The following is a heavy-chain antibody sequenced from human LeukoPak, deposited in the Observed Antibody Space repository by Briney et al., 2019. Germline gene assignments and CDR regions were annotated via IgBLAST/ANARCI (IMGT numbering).Heavy chain of an antibody. V-gene: IGHV3-11*01. Sequence: GGSLRLSCAVSGFTFSDYYMSWIRQAPGEGLEWVSYISSSGVTIYYADSVKGRFTVSRDNAKDSLYLQMNSLRAEDTAVYYCTTLRTSGWYQDSWGQGTLVTVSS. CDR3: TTLRTSGWYQDS. CDR2: ISSSGVTI. J-gene: IGHJ4*02. CDR1: GFTFSDYY. D-gene: IGHD6-19*01.